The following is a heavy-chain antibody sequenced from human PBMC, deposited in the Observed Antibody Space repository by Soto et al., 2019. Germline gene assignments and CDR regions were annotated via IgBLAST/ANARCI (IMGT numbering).Heavy chain of an antibody. CDR2: ISSSGSTI. D-gene: IGHD6-6*01. CDR1: GFTFSSYE. Sequence: GGSLRLSCAASGFTFSSYEMNWVRQAPGKGLEWVSYISSSGSTIYYADSVKGRFTISRDNAKNSLYLQMNSLRAEDTAVYYCARAAGPSIAARPQFDYWGQGTLVTVSP. J-gene: IGHJ4*02. V-gene: IGHV3-48*03. CDR3: ARAAGPSIAARPQFDY.